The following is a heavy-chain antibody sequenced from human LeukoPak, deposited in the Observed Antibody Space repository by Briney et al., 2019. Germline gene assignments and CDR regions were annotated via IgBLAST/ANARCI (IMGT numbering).Heavy chain of an antibody. CDR3: ARDGEGAPGAFDI. D-gene: IGHD1-26*01. J-gene: IGHJ3*02. Sequence: GGSLRLSCAASGFTFSRYWMHWVRQAPGKGLVWVSRINSDGSSTSYADSVKGRFTISRDNAKNTLYLQMNSLRAEDTAVYYCARDGEGAPGAFDIWGQGTMVTVSS. CDR1: GFTFSRYW. CDR2: INSDGSST. V-gene: IGHV3-74*01.